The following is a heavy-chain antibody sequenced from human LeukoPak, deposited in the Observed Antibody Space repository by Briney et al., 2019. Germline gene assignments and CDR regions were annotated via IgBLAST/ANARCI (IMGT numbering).Heavy chain of an antibody. CDR3: ARDLGRRDTATMS. D-gene: IGHD5-18*01. CDR1: GYTFTGYY. CDR2: INPNSGGT. V-gene: IGHV1-2*06. J-gene: IGHJ4*02. Sequence: ASVKVSCEASGYTFTGYYMHWVRQAPGQGLEWMGRINPNSGGTNYAQKFQGRVTMTRDTSISTAYMELSRLRSDDTAVYYCARDLGRRDTATMSWGQGTLVTVSS.